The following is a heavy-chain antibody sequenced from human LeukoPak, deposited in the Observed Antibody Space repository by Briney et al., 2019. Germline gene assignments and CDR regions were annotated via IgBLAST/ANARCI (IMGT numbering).Heavy chain of an antibody. Sequence: PGGSLRLSFASSGFTFSSYARSWVRPARGRGLDWVSAISGSGGSTYYSASVKGRFTISRDNSNNTLYLQMNSLRVEDTAVYYCAKGHLWGSYRFDYWGQGTLVTVSS. D-gene: IGHD3-16*02. CDR2: ISGSGGST. CDR1: GFTFSSYA. V-gene: IGHV3-23*01. J-gene: IGHJ4*02. CDR3: AKGHLWGSYRFDY.